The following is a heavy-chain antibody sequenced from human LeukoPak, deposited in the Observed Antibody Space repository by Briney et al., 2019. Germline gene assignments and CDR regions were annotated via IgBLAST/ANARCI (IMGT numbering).Heavy chain of an antibody. CDR1: GGSISSYY. D-gene: IGHD3-3*01. Sequence: PSETLSLTCTVSGGSISSYYWSWIRQPPGKGLEWIGYIYYSGSTNYNPSLKSRVTISVDTSKNQFSLKLSSVTAADTAVYYCARVAYYDFWSGYYRAFDIWGQGTMVTVSS. J-gene: IGHJ3*02. CDR3: ARVAYYDFWSGYYRAFDI. CDR2: IYYSGST. V-gene: IGHV4-59*01.